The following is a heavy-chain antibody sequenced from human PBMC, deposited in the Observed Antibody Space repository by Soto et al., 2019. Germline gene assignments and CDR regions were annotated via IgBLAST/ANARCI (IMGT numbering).Heavy chain of an antibody. CDR2: IFFDGST. CDR3: ATLLVAATRHTDFAS. J-gene: IGHJ1*01. Sequence: ETLCVTCTVSGGSINSNNYYWAWIRQPPGKGLTWIASIFFDGSTYYNTSLKSRVTISRDTSKNQFSLRLTSMTAADTAVYYCATLLVAATRHTDFASWGQGTRVIVSS. D-gene: IGHD2-15*01. CDR1: GGSINSNNYY. V-gene: IGHV4-39*01.